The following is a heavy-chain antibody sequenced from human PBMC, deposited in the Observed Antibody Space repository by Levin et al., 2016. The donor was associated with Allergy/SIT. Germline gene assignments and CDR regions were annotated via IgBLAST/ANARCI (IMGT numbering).Heavy chain of an antibody. Sequence: ASVKVSCKASGYTFTSYGISWVRQAPGQGLEWMGWISAYNGNTNYAQKLQGRVTMTTDTSTSTAYMELRSLRSDDTAVYYCARVPTEVVPAAIGPYYYYYYGMDVWGQGTTVTVSS. D-gene: IGHD2-2*02. J-gene: IGHJ6*02. CDR3: ARVPTEVVPAAIGPYYYYYYGMDV. CDR1: GYTFTSYG. V-gene: IGHV1-18*01. CDR2: ISAYNGNT.